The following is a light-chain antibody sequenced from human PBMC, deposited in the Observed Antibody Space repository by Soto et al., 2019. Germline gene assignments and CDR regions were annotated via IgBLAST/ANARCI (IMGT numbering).Light chain of an antibody. V-gene: IGLV2-8*01. CDR3: TSFARGGTPVL. J-gene: IGLJ2*01. CDR1: SSDVGGYNY. CDR2: EVT. Sequence: QSVLTQPPSASGSLGQSVTISCTGTSSDVGGYNYVSWHQQHPGKASKVMIYEVTKRPPGVPDRFSGSKSGNTASLTVSGLPAEDVAHYYCTSFARGGTPVLLGGGTKLTVL.